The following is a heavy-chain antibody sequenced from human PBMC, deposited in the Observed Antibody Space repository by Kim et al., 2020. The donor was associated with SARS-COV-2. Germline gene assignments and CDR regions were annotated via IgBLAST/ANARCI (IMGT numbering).Heavy chain of an antibody. J-gene: IGHJ6*02. CDR2: ISGSGGST. D-gene: IGHD2-2*01. CDR3: AKAQTVPEYYYGMDV. CDR1: GFTFSSYA. Sequence: GGSLRLSCAASGFTFSSYAMSWVRQAPGKGLEWVSAISGSGGSTYYADSVKGRFTISRDNSKNTLYLQMNSLRAEDTAVYYCAKAQTVPEYYYGMDVWGQGTTVTVSS. V-gene: IGHV3-23*01.